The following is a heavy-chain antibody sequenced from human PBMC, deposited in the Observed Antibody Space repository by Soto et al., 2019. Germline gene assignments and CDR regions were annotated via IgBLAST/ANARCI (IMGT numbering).Heavy chain of an antibody. CDR1: GFTFSSYA. CDR3: ARRGSGSYYDY. Sequence: EVQLLESGGGLVQPGGSLRLSCAASGFTFSSYAMRWVRQAPVKGLEWVSAISGSGGSTYYADSVKGRFTISRDNSKNTLYLQINSLRAEETAVYYCARRGSGSYYDYWGQGTVVTVSS. CDR2: ISGSGGST. V-gene: IGHV3-23*01. D-gene: IGHD1-26*01. J-gene: IGHJ4*02.